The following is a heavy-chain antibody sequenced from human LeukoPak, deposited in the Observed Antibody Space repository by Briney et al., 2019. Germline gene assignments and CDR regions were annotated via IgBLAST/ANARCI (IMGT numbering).Heavy chain of an antibody. J-gene: IGHJ4*02. V-gene: IGHV4-59*01. CDR2: IYYSGST. CDR1: GGSISSYY. CDR3: ARGAVGYSYG. Sequence: SETLSLTCTVSGGSISSYYWSWIRQPPGKGLEWIGHIYYSGSTNYNPSLKSRLTISIDTSKNQFSLRLGSVTAADTAVYYCARGAVGYSYGWGQGTLVTVSS. D-gene: IGHD5-18*01.